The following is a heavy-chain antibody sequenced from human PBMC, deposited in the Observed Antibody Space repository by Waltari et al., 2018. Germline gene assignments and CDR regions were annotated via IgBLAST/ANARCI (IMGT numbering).Heavy chain of an antibody. CDR2: INAGNGNT. CDR1: GYTFTSYA. D-gene: IGHD5-12*01. CDR3: ARASPLYGGYTPVDY. J-gene: IGHJ4*02. Sequence: QVQLVQSGAEVKKPGASVKVSCKASGYTFTSYAMHWVRQAPGQRLEWMGWINAGNGNTKYSQKFQDRVTITRDTSASTAYMELSSLRSEDTAVYYCARASPLYGGYTPVDYWGQGTLVTVSS. V-gene: IGHV1-3*01.